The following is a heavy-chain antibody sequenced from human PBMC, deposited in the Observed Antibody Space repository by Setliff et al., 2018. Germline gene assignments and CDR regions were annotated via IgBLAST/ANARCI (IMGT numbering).Heavy chain of an antibody. CDR3: ARGGTFRYFDY. Sequence: SETLSLTCTVSGGSINSRTHFWGWIRQPPGKGLEWIGSIYYSGSTYYNPSLKSRVTISVDTSKNQFSLKLRSVTAADTAVYYCARGGTFRYFDYWGQGTPVTVSS. D-gene: IGHD5-12*01. CDR2: IYYSGST. CDR1: GGSINSRTHF. J-gene: IGHJ4*02. V-gene: IGHV4-39*07.